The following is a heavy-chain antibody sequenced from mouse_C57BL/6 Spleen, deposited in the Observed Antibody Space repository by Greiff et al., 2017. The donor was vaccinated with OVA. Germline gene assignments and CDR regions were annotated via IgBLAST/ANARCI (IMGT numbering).Heavy chain of an antibody. CDR2: IDPSDSYT. CDR3: ARSGDYDGWYFDV. V-gene: IGHV1-59*01. CDR1: GYTFTSYW. Sequence: QVQLQQPGAELVRPGTSVKLSCKASGYTFTSYWMHWVKQRPGQGLEWIGVIDPSDSYTNYNQKFKGKATLTVDTSSSTAYMQLSSLTSEDSAVYYCARSGDYDGWYFDVWGTGTTVTVSS. D-gene: IGHD2-4*01. J-gene: IGHJ1*03.